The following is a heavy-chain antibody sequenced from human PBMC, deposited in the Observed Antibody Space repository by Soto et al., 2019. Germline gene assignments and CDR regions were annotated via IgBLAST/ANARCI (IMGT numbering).Heavy chain of an antibody. V-gene: IGHV4-34*01. Sequence: QVQLQQWGAGLLKPSETLSLTCAVYGGSFSGYYWRWIRQPPGKGLEWSGEINHSGSTNYNPSIKSRVTISVDTSTNQFSLKLSSVTAADTAVYYCARGRLRGSSYNWNVYYYGMDVWGQGTTVTVSS. D-gene: IGHD1-1*01. CDR1: GGSFSGYY. CDR3: ARGRLRGSSYNWNVYYYGMDV. J-gene: IGHJ6*02. CDR2: INHSGST.